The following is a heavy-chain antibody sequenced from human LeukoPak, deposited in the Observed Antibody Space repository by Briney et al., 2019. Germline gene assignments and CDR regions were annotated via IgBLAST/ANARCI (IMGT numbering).Heavy chain of an antibody. CDR2: ITSDGYSI. Sequence: GGSLRLSCAVSGFTFSSYWMHWVRQVPGEGLVWVSRITSDGYSIAYADSVKGRFTISRDNAKNTLLLQVNSLRAEDTAVYYCARGGVAGGMDVWGQGTTVTVSS. D-gene: IGHD6-19*01. J-gene: IGHJ6*02. CDR1: GFTFSSYW. V-gene: IGHV3-74*01. CDR3: ARGGVAGGMDV.